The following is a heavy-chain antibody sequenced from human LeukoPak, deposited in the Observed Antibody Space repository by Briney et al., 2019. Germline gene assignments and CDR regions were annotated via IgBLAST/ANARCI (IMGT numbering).Heavy chain of an antibody. CDR2: INPNSGGT. D-gene: IGHD3-16*02. V-gene: IGHV1-2*02. Sequence: ASVKVSCKASGYTFTGYYMHWVRQAPGQGLEWMGWINPNSGGTNYAQKFQGRVTMTRDTSISTAYMALSRLRSDDTAVYYCARDVILVRLRLGELSSPGVWGQGTLVTVSS. CDR3: ARDVILVRLRLGELSSPGV. CDR1: GYTFTGYY. J-gene: IGHJ4*02.